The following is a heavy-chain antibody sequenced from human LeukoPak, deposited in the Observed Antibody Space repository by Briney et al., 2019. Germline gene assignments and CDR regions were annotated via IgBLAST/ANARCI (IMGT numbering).Heavy chain of an antibody. J-gene: IGHJ5*02. V-gene: IGHV3-21*01. CDR1: GFTFGSYS. D-gene: IGHD6-6*01. Sequence: GGSLRLSCAASGFTFGSYSMNWVRQAPGKGLEWVSSISSSSSYIYYADSVKGRFTISRDNAKNSLYLQMNSLRAEDTAMYYCARVGGIAARLSWWFDPWGQGTLVTVSS. CDR3: ARVGGIAARLSWWFDP. CDR2: ISSSSSYI.